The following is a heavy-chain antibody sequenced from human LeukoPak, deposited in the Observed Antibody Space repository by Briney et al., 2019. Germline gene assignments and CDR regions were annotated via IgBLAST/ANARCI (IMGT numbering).Heavy chain of an antibody. CDR3: ARATWVYGVDV. J-gene: IGHJ6*02. CDR1: GGSFSGYY. CDR2: INHSGST. V-gene: IGHV4-34*01. Sequence: SETLSLTCAVYGGSFSGYYWSWIRQPPGKGLEWMGEINHSGSTNYNPSLKSRVTISLDTSKNQFSLKLSSVTAADTAVYYCARATWVYGVDVWGQGTTVTVSS.